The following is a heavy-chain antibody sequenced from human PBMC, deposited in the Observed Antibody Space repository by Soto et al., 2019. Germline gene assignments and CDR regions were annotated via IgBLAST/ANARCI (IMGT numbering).Heavy chain of an antibody. D-gene: IGHD3-3*01. V-gene: IGHV4-59*01. CDR1: GGSISSYY. J-gene: IGHJ4*02. Sequence: SETLSLTCTVSGGSISSYYWSWIRQPPGKGLEWIGYIYYSGSTNYNPSLKSRVTISVDTSKNQFSLKLSSVTAADTAVYYCARGYDFWSGYYSLDNNYFDYWGQGTLVTVSS. CDR2: IYYSGST. CDR3: ARGYDFWSGYYSLDNNYFDY.